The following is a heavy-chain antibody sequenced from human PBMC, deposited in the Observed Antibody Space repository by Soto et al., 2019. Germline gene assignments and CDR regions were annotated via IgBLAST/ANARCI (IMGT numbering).Heavy chain of an antibody. CDR2: IDYNEINQ. V-gene: IGHV3-30*12. CDR3: ARDFCPVPTCFVL. Sequence: PGGSLRLSCVASGFTLSHYGMHWVRHRPSKGLEWVAGIDYNEINQCDIVPLKGRFTISRDQSKNTLYLQMNSLRAEDTAVYYCARDFCPVPTCFVLWGQGVLVTVSS. D-gene: IGHD3-3*01. CDR1: GFTLSHYG. J-gene: IGHJ4*02.